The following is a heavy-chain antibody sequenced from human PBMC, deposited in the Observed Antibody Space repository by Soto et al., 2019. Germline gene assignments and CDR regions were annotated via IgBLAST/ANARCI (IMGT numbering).Heavy chain of an antibody. J-gene: IGHJ4*01. CDR3: SKEGAMYCMGFFDY. CDR2: VTGDSRDS. Sequence: EVQLLESGGGLVQPGGSLRLSCAASGFTFSSYAMSWVRQAPGKGLEWVSAVTGDSRDSFYTDSVKGRFTVSRDNSKNTLYLQLSGLRAEDTAVYYCSKEGAMYCMGFFDYWGHGTLVTVSS. D-gene: IGHD2-15*01. V-gene: IGHV3-23*01. CDR1: GFTFSSYA.